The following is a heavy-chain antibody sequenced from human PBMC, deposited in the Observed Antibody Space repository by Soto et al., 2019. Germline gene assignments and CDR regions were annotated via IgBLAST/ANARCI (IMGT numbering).Heavy chain of an antibody. CDR3: ARGGTFAYDTSGYSVY. CDR1: GYTFSAYY. Sequence: QVHSVQSGAEVKKPGASVKVSCKTSGYTFSAYYMHWVRQAPGQGLEWMGWINPKSGGTLYAQKFQGRVTMTRDTSISTAYMELSRLRSDDTAVYYCARGGTFAYDTSGYSVYWGQGTLVTVSS. CDR2: INPKSGGT. D-gene: IGHD3-22*01. V-gene: IGHV1-2*02. J-gene: IGHJ4*02.